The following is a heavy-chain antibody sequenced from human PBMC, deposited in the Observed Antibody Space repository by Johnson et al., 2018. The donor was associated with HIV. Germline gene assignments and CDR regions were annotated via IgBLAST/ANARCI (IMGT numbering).Heavy chain of an antibody. CDR3: ARRLAQGSPIEYYVGAVDI. J-gene: IGHJ3*02. Sequence: VQLVESGGGLVQPGRSLRLSCAASGFMLNSHGMHWVRQVSKKGLEWVAGISWNSDTIGYADFVKGRFTISRDNAKNSLYLQMNSLRAEDTALYYCARRLAQGSPIEYYVGAVDIWGQGTMVTVSS. CDR2: ISWNSDTI. CDR1: GFMLNSHG. V-gene: IGHV3-9*01. D-gene: IGHD3-10*02.